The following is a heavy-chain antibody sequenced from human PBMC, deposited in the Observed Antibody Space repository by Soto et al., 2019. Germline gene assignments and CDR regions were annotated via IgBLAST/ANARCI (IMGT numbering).Heavy chain of an antibody. V-gene: IGHV3-48*03. CDR2: ISSSGSTI. J-gene: IGHJ4*02. Sequence: EVQLVESGGGLVQPGGSLRLSCAASGFTFSSYEMNWVRQAPGKGLEWVSYISSSGSTIYYADSVKGRFTISRDNAKNSLYLQMNSLRAEDTADYYRRSYGYVGFYSAWVPSFDYWGQGTLVTVSS. CDR3: RSYGYVGFYSAWVPSFDY. D-gene: IGHD5-18*01. CDR1: GFTFSSYE.